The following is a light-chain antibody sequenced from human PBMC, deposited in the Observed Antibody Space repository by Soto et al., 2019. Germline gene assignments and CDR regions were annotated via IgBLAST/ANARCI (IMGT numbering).Light chain of an antibody. V-gene: IGKV3-20*01. CDR3: QHYGSSPTP. CDR1: QSVSSSY. Sequence: EIVLTQSPGTLSLSPGDRATLSCRASQSVSSSYLAWYQQRPGQAPGLLIYGASTRATVIPDRFSGSGSGTDFTLTISRLEPEDFAMYYCQHYGSSPTPFGQGTKVEIK. CDR2: GAS. J-gene: IGKJ2*01.